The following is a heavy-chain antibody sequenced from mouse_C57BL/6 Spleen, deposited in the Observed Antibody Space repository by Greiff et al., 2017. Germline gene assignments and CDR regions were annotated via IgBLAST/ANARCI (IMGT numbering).Heavy chain of an antibody. Sequence: EVKLVESGGGLVKPGGSLKLSCAASGFTFSSYTMSWVRQTPEKRLEWVATISGGGGNTYYPDSVKGRFTISRDNAKNTLYLQMSSLRSEDTALYYCARHPLTGYFDYWGQGTTLTVSS. CDR3: ARHPLTGYFDY. D-gene: IGHD4-1*01. J-gene: IGHJ2*01. CDR1: GFTFSSYT. CDR2: ISGGGGNT. V-gene: IGHV5-9*01.